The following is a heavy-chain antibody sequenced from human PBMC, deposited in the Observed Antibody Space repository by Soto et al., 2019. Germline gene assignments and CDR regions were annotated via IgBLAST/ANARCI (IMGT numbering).Heavy chain of an antibody. Sequence: GGSLRLSCAASGFTFSNYAMSWVRQAPGKGLEWVSGISDSGGSTYYADSVKGRFTISRDNSKNTLYLQMNSLRVEDTAVYYCAKEDSSGLFDYWGQGTLVTVSS. CDR3: AKEDSSGLFDY. CDR2: ISDSGGST. J-gene: IGHJ4*02. V-gene: IGHV3-23*01. CDR1: GFTFSNYA. D-gene: IGHD3-22*01.